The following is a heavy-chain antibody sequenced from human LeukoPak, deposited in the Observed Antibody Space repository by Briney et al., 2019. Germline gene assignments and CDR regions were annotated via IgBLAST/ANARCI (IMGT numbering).Heavy chain of an antibody. D-gene: IGHD1-26*01. CDR2: FKTKYHQV. CDR3: AKDVGKWESLHFFDY. Sequence: GGSLRLSCVASGFTFSDYAMNWVRQAPGKGLEWVSTFKTKYHQVYYADSVTGRFTISRDNSRNTLYLQMNSLRGDDTAVYYCAKDVGKWESLHFFDYWGQGTLVTVSS. V-gene: IGHV3-23*01. CDR1: GFTFSDYA. J-gene: IGHJ4*02.